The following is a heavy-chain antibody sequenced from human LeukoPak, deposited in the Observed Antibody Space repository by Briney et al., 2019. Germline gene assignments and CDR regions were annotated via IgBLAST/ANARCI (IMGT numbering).Heavy chain of an antibody. CDR3: ARDWNLRAFDY. D-gene: IGHD1-1*01. V-gene: IGHV3-33*01. J-gene: IGHJ4*02. CDR1: GFTFSSYG. Sequence: GSLRLSCAASGFTFSSYGFHWVRQAPGKGLEWVAVIWYDGSNKYYEDSVKGRFTISRDNSKNTLYLQMNSLRAEDTAVYYCARDWNLRAFDYWGQGTLVTVSS. CDR2: IWYDGSNK.